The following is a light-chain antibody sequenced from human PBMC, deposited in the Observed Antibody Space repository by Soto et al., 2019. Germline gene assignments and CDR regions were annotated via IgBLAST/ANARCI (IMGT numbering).Light chain of an antibody. V-gene: IGLV2-14*03. Sequence: QSALAQPASVSGSPGQSITISCTGSISDVGAYNYVSWYQQHPGKAPKLLIYDVSDRTSGVSNRFSGSKSGNTASLTISGLQAEDAADYYCSSYTRGSTLVLFGGGTKLTVL. CDR3: SSYTRGSTLVL. CDR2: DVS. J-gene: IGLJ2*01. CDR1: ISDVGAYNY.